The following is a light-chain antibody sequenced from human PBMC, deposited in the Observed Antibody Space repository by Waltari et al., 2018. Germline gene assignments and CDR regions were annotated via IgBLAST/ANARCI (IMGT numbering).Light chain of an antibody. J-gene: IGLJ2*01. CDR2: EVT. CDR1: STDVGPHDL. V-gene: IGLV2-23*02. Sequence: QSALTQPASVSGSLGQSITISCTGTSTDVGPHDLVSWYQQHPGKAPKLMIYEVTKGPSGSCVRFSGSKSGNTASLTISGLQPGDEADYYCCSYAGSITWGFGGGTKLTVL. CDR3: CSYAGSITWG.